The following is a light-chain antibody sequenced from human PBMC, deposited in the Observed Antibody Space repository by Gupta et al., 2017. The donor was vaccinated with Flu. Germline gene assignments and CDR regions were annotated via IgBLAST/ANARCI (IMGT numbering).Light chain of an antibody. J-gene: IGLJ3*02. CDR3: YAYASGRVWV. Sequence: HSALTPPASVSGSPGPSITISCTGTSSDVGDYNHVSWYQQNPGKAPKLVIFEVNRRPPGVANRFAGSKAGNTAALTISGRREEEDADYYCYAYASGRVWVFGGGTKLTVL. V-gene: IGLV2-14*01. CDR2: EVN. CDR1: SSDVGDYNH.